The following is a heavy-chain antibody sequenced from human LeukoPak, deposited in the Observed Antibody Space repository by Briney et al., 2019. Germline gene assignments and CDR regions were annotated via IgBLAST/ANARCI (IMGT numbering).Heavy chain of an antibody. V-gene: IGHV3-48*02. Sequence: GGSLRLSCAASGFTFRSYAMQWVRQAPGKGLEWVSYITYNSGTIFYADSVKGRFTISRDNAKDSLYLEMSSLRDEDTAVYYCARDSGYSYADDYWGQGTLVTVSS. CDR3: ARDSGYSYADDY. J-gene: IGHJ4*02. CDR1: GFTFRSYA. D-gene: IGHD5-18*01. CDR2: ITYNSGTI.